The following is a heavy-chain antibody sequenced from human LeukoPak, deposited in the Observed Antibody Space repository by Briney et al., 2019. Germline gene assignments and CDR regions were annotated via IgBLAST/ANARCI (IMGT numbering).Heavy chain of an antibody. CDR3: ARDLVTVTKGFDI. CDR1: DDSFSSHY. D-gene: IGHD4-17*01. V-gene: IGHV4-59*11. J-gene: IGHJ3*02. CDR2: ISYIGST. Sequence: SETLSLTCAVSDDSFSSHYWTWIRQPPGKGLEWIGYISYIGSTNYNPSLKSRVTISIDTSKNQFSLKLGSVTAADTAVYYCARDLVTVTKGFDIWGQGTMVSVSS.